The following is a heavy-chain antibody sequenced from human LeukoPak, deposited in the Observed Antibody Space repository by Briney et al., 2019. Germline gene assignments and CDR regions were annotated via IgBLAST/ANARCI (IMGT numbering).Heavy chain of an antibody. V-gene: IGHV1-24*01. CDR1: GYTLTELS. CDR3: ATVPERGYSGYDWNWFDP. J-gene: IGHJ5*02. CDR2: FDPEDGET. D-gene: IGHD5-12*01. Sequence: ASVKVSFKVSGYTLTELSMHWVRQAPGKGLEWMGGFDPEDGETIYAQKFQGRVTMTEDTSTDTAYMELSSLRSEDTAVYYCATVPERGYSGYDWNWFDPWGQGTLVTVSS.